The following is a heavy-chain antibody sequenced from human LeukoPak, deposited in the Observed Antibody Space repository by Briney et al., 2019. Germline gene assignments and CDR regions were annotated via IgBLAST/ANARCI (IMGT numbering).Heavy chain of an antibody. Sequence: GGSLRLSCAASGLTFNSYWMHWVRQVAGKGLVWVARINGDASNTTYADSVKGRFIISRDNAKNTLYLQMNSLRVDDTAVYYCARAMPHDNWFDPWGQGSLVTVSS. D-gene: IGHD2-2*01. J-gene: IGHJ5*02. V-gene: IGHV3-74*03. CDR2: INGDASNT. CDR1: GLTFNSYW. CDR3: ARAMPHDNWFDP.